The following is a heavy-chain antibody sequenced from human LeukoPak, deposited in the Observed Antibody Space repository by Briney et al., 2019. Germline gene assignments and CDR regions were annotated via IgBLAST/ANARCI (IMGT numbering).Heavy chain of an antibody. J-gene: IGHJ5*02. Sequence: GGSLRLSCAASGFTFSSYWMHWVRQAPGRGRVWVSRINSDGSSTSYADSVKGRFTISRDNAKNTLYLQMNSLRAEDTAVYYCARGGWTGTENWFDPWGQGTLVTVSS. CDR2: INSDGSST. CDR1: GFTFSSYW. V-gene: IGHV3-74*01. D-gene: IGHD1-14*01. CDR3: ARGGWTGTENWFDP.